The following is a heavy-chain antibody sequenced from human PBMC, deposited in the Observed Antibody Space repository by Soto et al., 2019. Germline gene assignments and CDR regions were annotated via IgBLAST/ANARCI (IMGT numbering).Heavy chain of an antibody. J-gene: IGHJ6*02. CDR1: GLSLSTTGVG. CDR3: VQSRCGGDCLQSYSSHSYYGLDV. CDR2: IYWDDDK. V-gene: IGHV2-5*02. Sequence: QITLKESGPTLVKPTQTLTLTCTFSGLSLSTTGVGVGWIRQPPGKALEWLALIYWDDDKRYSPSLKSTLTITKDTSKNQVVLTMTNMAPVDTATYYCVQSRCGGDCLQSYSSHSYYGLDVWGQGTTVTVSS. D-gene: IGHD2-21*02.